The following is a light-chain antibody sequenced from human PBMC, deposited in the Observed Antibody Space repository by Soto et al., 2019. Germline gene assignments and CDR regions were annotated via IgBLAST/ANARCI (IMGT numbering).Light chain of an antibody. V-gene: IGKV4-1*01. Sequence: DIVMTQSPDSLAVSLGERATFSCKSSQTVLDSSSNKNSLAWYQQKPGQPPRLLIYWASTRESGVPDRFSGSGSGTDFTLTINSLQAEDVAVYYCQQYYVAPLTFGGGSKVEL. CDR3: QQYYVAPLT. CDR1: QTVLDSSSNKNS. J-gene: IGKJ4*01. CDR2: WAS.